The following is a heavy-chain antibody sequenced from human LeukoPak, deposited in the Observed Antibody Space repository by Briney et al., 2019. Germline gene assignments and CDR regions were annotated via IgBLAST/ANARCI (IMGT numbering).Heavy chain of an antibody. Sequence: GGSLRLSCAASGFTFSDYYLSWIRQAPGRGLEWVSYISSSGSTIYYAGAVKGRFTTSRDNAKNSLYLQMNRLRAEDTAVYYWARRARVAARRGGEDYWGQGTLVTVSS. D-gene: IGHD6-6*01. CDR3: ARRARVAARRGGEDY. CDR1: GFTFSDYY. J-gene: IGHJ4*02. V-gene: IGHV3-11*01. CDR2: ISSSGSTI.